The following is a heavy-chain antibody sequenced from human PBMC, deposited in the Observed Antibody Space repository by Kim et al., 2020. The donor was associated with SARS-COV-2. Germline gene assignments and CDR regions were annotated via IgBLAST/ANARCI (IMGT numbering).Heavy chain of an antibody. CDR2: IIPIFGTA. D-gene: IGHD3-9*01. CDR3: ARDCSGWRYFDCGGDAFDI. V-gene: IGHV1-69*13. Sequence: SVKVSCKASGGTFSSYAISWVRQAPGQGLEWMGGIIPIFGTANYAQKFQGRVTITADESTSTAYMELSSLRSEDTAVYYCARDCSGWRYFDCGGDAFDIWGQGTMVTVSS. J-gene: IGHJ3*02. CDR1: GGTFSSYA.